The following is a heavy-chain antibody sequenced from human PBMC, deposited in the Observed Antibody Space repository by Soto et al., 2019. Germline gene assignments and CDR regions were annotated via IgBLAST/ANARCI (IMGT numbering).Heavy chain of an antibody. CDR2: IYYSGST. J-gene: IGHJ3*02. CDR3: ARSGRAFDI. D-gene: IGHD3-10*01. V-gene: IGHV4-39*07. CDR1: GGSISSSSYY. Sequence: SETLSLTCTVSGGSISSSSYYWGWVRQPPGKGLEWIGSIYYSGSTDYNPSLKSRVTISFATSKNQFSLRLSSVTAAYTAVYYCARSGRAFDIWGQGTLVTVSS.